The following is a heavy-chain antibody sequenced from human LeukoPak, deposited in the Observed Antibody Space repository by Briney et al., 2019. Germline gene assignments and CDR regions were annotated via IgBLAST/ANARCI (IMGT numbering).Heavy chain of an antibody. CDR1: GYSFTSYW. J-gene: IGHJ4*02. Sequence: GESLKIFCKGSGYSFTSYWIGRVRQMPGKGLEWMGIIYPRDSDTRYSPSFQGQVTISADKSISTAYLQWSRLKASDTAMYYCARRYYYASGSYYVPYYFDYWGQGTLVTVSS. V-gene: IGHV5-51*01. CDR3: ARRYYYASGSYYVPYYFDY. CDR2: IYPRDSDT. D-gene: IGHD3-10*01.